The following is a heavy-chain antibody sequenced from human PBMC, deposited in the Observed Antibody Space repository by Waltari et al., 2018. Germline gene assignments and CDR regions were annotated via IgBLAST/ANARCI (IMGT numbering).Heavy chain of an antibody. Sequence: EVHLVRSGGGLVQPGRSLRLSCTSAAFTFYDYAITWYRQAPGTGLEVVGVIRTKFDGAPTEYAASVEGRFTISRDDSKGIAYLHLNGLKTEDTGVYYCARVLESSGFNFDSWGQGTLVTVSS. J-gene: IGHJ4*02. CDR3: ARVLESSGFNFDS. D-gene: IGHD6-19*01. CDR1: AFTFYDYA. V-gene: IGHV3-49*03. CDR2: IRTKFDGAPT.